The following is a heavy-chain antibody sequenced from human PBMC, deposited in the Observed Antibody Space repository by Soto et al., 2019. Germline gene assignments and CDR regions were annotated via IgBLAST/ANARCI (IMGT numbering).Heavy chain of an antibody. CDR3: AREGEITIFGVVIDYYYYGMDV. V-gene: IGHV1-18*01. CDR1: GYTFTSYG. J-gene: IGHJ6*02. CDR2: ISAYNGNT. Sequence: ASVKVSCKASGYTFTSYGISWVRQAPGQGLEWMGWISAYNGNTNYAQKLQGRVTMTTDTSTSTAYMELRSLRSDDTAVYYCAREGEITIFGVVIDYYYYGMDVWGQGTTVTVSS. D-gene: IGHD3-3*01.